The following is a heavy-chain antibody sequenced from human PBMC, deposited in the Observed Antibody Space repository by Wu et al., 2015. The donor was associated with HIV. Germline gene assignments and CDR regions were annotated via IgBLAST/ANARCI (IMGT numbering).Heavy chain of an antibody. D-gene: IGHD2-15*01. CDR3: ASGVVPVVAATPGYLGY. CDR2: INPSGGST. J-gene: IGHJ4*02. V-gene: IGHV1-46*01. Sequence: QVQLVQSGAEVKKPGASVKVSCKASGYTFTSYYMHWVRQAPGQGLEWMGIINPSGGSTSYAQKFQGRVTMTRDTSTSTVYMELSSLRSEDTAVYYCASGVVPVVAATPGYLGYWGQGTLVTVSS. CDR1: GYTFTSYY.